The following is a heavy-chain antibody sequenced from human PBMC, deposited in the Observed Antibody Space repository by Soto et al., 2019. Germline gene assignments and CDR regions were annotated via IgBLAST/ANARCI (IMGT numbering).Heavy chain of an antibody. CDR3: SGCSGGACHKHYGMDV. D-gene: IGHD2-15*01. J-gene: IGHJ6*02. CDR2: ISPSSGHI. Sequence: EVHLVESGGGLVKPGGSLRLSCAVSGFTFSSCTMNWVRQAPGKGLEWVSSISPSSGHIYYADSVKGRFTISRDNAKNSLFLQMYGLRGEDTAVYYCSGCSGGACHKHYGMDVWGQGTTVTVSS. V-gene: IGHV3-21*06. CDR1: GFTFSSCT.